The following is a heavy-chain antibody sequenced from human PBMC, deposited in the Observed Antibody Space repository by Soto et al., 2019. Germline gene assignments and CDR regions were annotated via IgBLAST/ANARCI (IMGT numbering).Heavy chain of an antibody. CDR3: GRYCTNTKCRGGYYLDR. J-gene: IGHJ5*02. Sequence: QVLLVQSGAEMKQPGSSVSVSCRASGDSFTNYAFTWVRQAPGQGPELLGGIILALGTPHYSQRFQGRLTITADESSSTVYMELGSLRLYETAVYYWGRYCTNTKCRGGYYLDRWGQGTLITVSS. D-gene: IGHD2-8*01. CDR1: GDSFTNYA. V-gene: IGHV1-69*01. CDR2: IILALGTP.